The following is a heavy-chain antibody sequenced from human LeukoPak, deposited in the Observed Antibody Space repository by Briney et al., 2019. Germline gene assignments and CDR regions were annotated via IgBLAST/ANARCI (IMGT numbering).Heavy chain of an antibody. Sequence: GGSLRLSCADSGFTFSTYAMSWVRQAPGKVSERVSAISGSGGSTYYADSVKGRFTISRDNSKNTLYLQMNSLRAEDTAVYYCAKGVAAAGTNYFDYWGQGTLVTVSS. J-gene: IGHJ4*02. V-gene: IGHV3-23*01. CDR2: ISGSGGST. CDR3: AKGVAAAGTNYFDY. D-gene: IGHD6-13*01. CDR1: GFTFSTYA.